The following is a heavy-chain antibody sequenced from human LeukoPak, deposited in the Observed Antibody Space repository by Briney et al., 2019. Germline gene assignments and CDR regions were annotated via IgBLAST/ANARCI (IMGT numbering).Heavy chain of an antibody. CDR2: ISGSGGST. D-gene: IGHD2-15*01. V-gene: IGHV3-23*01. CDR1: GFTFDDYA. CDR3: AKANVVAAMADWFDP. J-gene: IGHJ5*02. Sequence: GRSLRLSCAASGFTFDDYAMHWVRQAPGKGLEWVSAISGSGGSTYYADSVKGRFTISRDNSKNTLYLQMNSLRAEDTAVYYCAKANVVAAMADWFDPWGQGTLVTVSS.